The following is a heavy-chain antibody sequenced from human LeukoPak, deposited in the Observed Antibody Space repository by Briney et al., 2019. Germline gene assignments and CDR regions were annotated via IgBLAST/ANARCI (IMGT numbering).Heavy chain of an antibody. CDR3: AKDFDSSGWYPRD. Sequence: GSLRLSCAVSGFTVSGDYMSWVRQAPGKGLEWVAFIRYDGSNKYYADSVKGRFTISRDNSKNTLYLQMNSLRAEDTAVYYCAKDFDSSGWYPRDWGQGTLVTVSS. V-gene: IGHV3-30*02. CDR2: IRYDGSNK. J-gene: IGHJ4*02. CDR1: GFTVSGDY. D-gene: IGHD6-19*01.